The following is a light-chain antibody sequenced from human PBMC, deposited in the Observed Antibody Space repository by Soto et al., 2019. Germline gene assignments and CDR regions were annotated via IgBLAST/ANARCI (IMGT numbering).Light chain of an antibody. J-gene: IGKJ4*01. CDR3: QQYGSSRELT. CDR2: GAS. CDR1: QSVSSSY. Sequence: EIVLTQSPGTLSLSPGERATLSCRASQSVSSSYLAWYQQKPGQAPRLLIYGASSRATGIPVRFSGSGSGTDFTLTISRLEPEDFAVYYCQQYGSSRELTFGGGTKVEIK. V-gene: IGKV3-20*01.